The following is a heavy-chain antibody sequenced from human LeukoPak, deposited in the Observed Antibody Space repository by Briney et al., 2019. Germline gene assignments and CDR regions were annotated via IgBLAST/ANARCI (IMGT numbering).Heavy chain of an antibody. Sequence: SETLSLTCAVYGGSFSGYDWSWIRQPPGKGLEWIGEINHSGSTNYNPSLKSRVTISVDTSKNQFSLKLSSVTAADTAVYYCARVVTKTFDYWGQGTLVTVSS. CDR2: INHSGST. V-gene: IGHV4-34*01. J-gene: IGHJ4*02. D-gene: IGHD5-18*01. CDR3: ARVVTKTFDY. CDR1: GGSFSGYD.